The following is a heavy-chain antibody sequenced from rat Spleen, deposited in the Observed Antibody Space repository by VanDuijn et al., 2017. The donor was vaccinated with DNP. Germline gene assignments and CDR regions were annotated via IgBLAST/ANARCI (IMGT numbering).Heavy chain of an antibody. CDR3: AGYSGDAGGYYFDY. J-gene: IGHJ2*01. D-gene: IGHD1-1*01. V-gene: IGHV6-6*01. Sequence: EVQVLESGGGLVQPGNSLKLSCATSGFTFSTAWMYWYRQFPEKRLEWVARIKAKSNNYATDYTESVKGRFTIPRDDSKSSIYLQMNNLKEEDTAIYYCAGYSGDAGGYYFDYWGQGVMVTVSS. CDR1: GFTFSTAW. CDR2: IKAKSNNYAT.